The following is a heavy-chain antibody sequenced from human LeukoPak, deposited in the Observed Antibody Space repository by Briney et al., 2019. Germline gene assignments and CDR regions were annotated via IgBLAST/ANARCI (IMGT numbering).Heavy chain of an antibody. CDR1: GGSFSGYY. J-gene: IGHJ6*02. Sequence: SETLSLTCALYGGSFSGYYWSWIRQPPGKGLEWIGEINHSGSTNYNPSLKSRVTISVDTSKNQFSLKLSSVTAADTAVYYCARVSYGLYYYYYGMDVWGQGTTVTVSS. CDR3: ARVSYGLYYYYYGMDV. D-gene: IGHD5-18*01. CDR2: INHSGST. V-gene: IGHV4-34*01.